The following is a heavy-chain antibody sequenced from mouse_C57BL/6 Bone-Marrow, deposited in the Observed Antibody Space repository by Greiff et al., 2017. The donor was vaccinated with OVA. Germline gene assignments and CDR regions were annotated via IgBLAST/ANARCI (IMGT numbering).Heavy chain of an antibody. J-gene: IGHJ2*01. CDR3: ARRIYYDDY. CDR2: INPGSGGT. Sequence: VKLMESGAELVRPGTSVKVSCKASGYAFTNYLIEWVKQRPGQGLEWIGVINPGSGGTNYNEKFKGKATLTADKSSSTAYMQLSSLTSEDSAVYFCARRIYYDDYWGQGTTLTVSS. V-gene: IGHV1-54*01. CDR1: GYAFTNYL.